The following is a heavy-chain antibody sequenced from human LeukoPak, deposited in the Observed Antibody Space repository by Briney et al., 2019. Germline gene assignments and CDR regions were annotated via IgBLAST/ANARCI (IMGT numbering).Heavy chain of an antibody. CDR2: ISYDGSNE. Sequence: PGGSLRLSCAASGFSFNTYGMHWVRQGPGKGLEWVAVISYDGSNEWYADSVKGRFTISRDNSKNTLYLQMNSLRAEDTAIYYCMTAAGYNFGQYWGQGTLVTVSS. V-gene: IGHV3-30*03. CDR3: MTAAGYNFGQY. CDR1: GFSFNTYG. D-gene: IGHD5-18*01. J-gene: IGHJ4*02.